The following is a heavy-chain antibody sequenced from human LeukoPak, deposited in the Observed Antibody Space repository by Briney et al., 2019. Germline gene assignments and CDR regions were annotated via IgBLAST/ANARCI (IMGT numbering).Heavy chain of an antibody. CDR2: IRQDGSEK. CDR3: ARRAHFASGFYNYYRLDV. CDR1: GFTFTTFW. Sequence: GGSLRLSCATSGFTFTTFWMTWVREAPGKGLEWVASIRQDGSEKYYVDPVKGGFTISRDNAKNSLYLEMNSLRAEDTAVYYCARRAHFASGFYNYYRLDVWGQGNTVTVSS. V-gene: IGHV3-7*01. D-gene: IGHD2/OR15-2a*01. J-gene: IGHJ6*02.